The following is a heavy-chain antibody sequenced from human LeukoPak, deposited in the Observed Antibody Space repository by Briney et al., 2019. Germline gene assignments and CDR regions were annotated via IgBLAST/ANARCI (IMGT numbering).Heavy chain of an antibody. J-gene: IGHJ5*02. Sequence: GGSLRLSWAASGFTFSSYWISWVRPAPGKGLGWVSYISSSGSTIYYADSVKGRFTISRDNAKNTLYLQMNSLRAEDTAVYYCAREVTARWFGEFSWGQGTLVTVSS. CDR3: AREVTARWFGEFS. D-gene: IGHD3-10*01. CDR1: GFTFSSYW. V-gene: IGHV3-48*04. CDR2: ISSSGSTI.